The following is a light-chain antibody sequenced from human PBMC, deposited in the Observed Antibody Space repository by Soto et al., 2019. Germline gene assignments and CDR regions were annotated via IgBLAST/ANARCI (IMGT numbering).Light chain of an antibody. CDR2: AAS. CDR1: QSLSGN. Sequence: EIVMTQSPDTLSVSPGERATLSCRASQSLSGNLAWYQHKPGQAPRVLIYAASTRATGIPARFSGSGSGTEFTLTISSLQSEDFALYYCQQYNNWPLTFGGGTKVDI. V-gene: IGKV3-15*01. J-gene: IGKJ4*01. CDR3: QQYNNWPLT.